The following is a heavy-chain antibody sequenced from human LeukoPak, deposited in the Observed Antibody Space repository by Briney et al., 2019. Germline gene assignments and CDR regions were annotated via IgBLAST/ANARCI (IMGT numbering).Heavy chain of an antibody. D-gene: IGHD5-18*01. V-gene: IGHV1-69*13. CDR1: GYTLSNHA. Sequence: GASVNVSCKGSGYTLSNHAFSWVRQAPGQGLEWMGGIIPIFGTANYAQKFQGRVTITADESTSTAYMELSSLRSEDTAVYYCARDRDWAGYSYGFYYWGQGTLVTVSS. J-gene: IGHJ4*02. CDR2: IIPIFGTA. CDR3: ARDRDWAGYSYGFYY.